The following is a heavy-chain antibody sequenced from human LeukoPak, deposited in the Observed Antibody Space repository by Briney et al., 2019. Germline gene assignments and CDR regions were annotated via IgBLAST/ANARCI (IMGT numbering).Heavy chain of an antibody. CDR3: ARDSAVAGFYYFDY. V-gene: IGHV3-7*01. Sequence: GGSLRLSCAVSGFTFSSYWMSWVRQAPGEGLEWVAKINQDGTEKAYVDSVRGRFTISRDNAKNSLFLQMNSLRAEDTAVYYCARDSAVAGFYYFDYWGQGTLVTVSS. D-gene: IGHD6-19*01. CDR1: GFTFSSYW. J-gene: IGHJ4*02. CDR2: INQDGTEK.